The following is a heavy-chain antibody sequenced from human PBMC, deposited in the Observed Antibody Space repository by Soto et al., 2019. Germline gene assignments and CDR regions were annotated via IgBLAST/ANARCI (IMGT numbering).Heavy chain of an antibody. CDR1: GYTFSNYG. D-gene: IGHD5-12*01. J-gene: IGHJ5*02. CDR3: ARLIVRHGAYDFQGS. V-gene: IGHV1-18*01. CDR2: ISAKTGNT. Sequence: GASVKVSCKTSGYTFSNYGITWVRQAPGQGLEWVGWISAKTGNTKYAQNFQGRVTMTADTSTSTASMELESLRSDDTAVYYCARLIVRHGAYDFQGSWGQGTLVTVSS.